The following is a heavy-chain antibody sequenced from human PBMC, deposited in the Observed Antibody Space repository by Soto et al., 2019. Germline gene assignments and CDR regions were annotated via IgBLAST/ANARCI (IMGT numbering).Heavy chain of an antibody. D-gene: IGHD4-17*01. V-gene: IGHV4-59*01. J-gene: IGHJ4*02. CDR3: ARAYGYYFDY. CDR1: GPSISSSY. CDR2: IYYSGST. Sequence: SETLSLTCTVSGPSISSSYWGWIRQPPGKGLEWIGYIYYSGSTNYNPSLKSRVTISVDTSKNQFSLKLSSVTAADTAVYYCARAYGYYFDYWGQGTLVTVS.